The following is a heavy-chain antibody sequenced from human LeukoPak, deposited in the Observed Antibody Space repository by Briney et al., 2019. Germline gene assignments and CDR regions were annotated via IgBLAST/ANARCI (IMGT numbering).Heavy chain of an antibody. CDR2: IYTSGST. CDR1: GGSISSYY. J-gene: IGHJ4*02. D-gene: IGHD1-1*01. Sequence: SETLSLTCTVSGGSISSYYWSWIRQPPGKGLEWIGYIYTSGSTNYNPSLKSRVTISVDTSKNQFSLKLSSVTAADTAVYYCARHTKGRLDYWGQGTLVTVSS. CDR3: ARHTKGRLDY. V-gene: IGHV4-4*09.